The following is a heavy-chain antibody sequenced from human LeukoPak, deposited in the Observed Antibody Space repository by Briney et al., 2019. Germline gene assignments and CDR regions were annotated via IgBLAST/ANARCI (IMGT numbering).Heavy chain of an antibody. CDR3: ARDVALWLGEVPRAGLDY. CDR1: GGTFSSYA. V-gene: IGHV1-69*04. D-gene: IGHD3-10*01. CDR2: IIPILGIA. J-gene: IGHJ4*02. Sequence: ASVKVSCKASGGTFSSYAISWVRQAPGQGLEWMGRIIPILGIANYAQKFQGRVTITADKSTSTAYMELSSLRSEDTAVYYCARDVALWLGEVPRAGLDYWGQGTLVTVSS.